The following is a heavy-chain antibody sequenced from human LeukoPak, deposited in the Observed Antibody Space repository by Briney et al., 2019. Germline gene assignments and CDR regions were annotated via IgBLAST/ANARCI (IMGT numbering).Heavy chain of an antibody. CDR2: ISSSSSYI. CDR3: ARAEWELDY. V-gene: IGHV3-21*01. J-gene: IGHJ4*02. Sequence: GGSLRLSCAASGFTFSSYSMSWVRQVPGKGLEWVSSISSSSSYIYYADSVKGRFTISSDNAKNSLYLRMNSLRAEDTAVYYCARAEWELDYWGQGTLVTVSP. D-gene: IGHD1-26*01. CDR1: GFTFSSYS.